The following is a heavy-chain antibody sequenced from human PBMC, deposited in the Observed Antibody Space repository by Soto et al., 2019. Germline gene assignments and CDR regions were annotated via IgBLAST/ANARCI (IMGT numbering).Heavy chain of an antibody. V-gene: IGHV4-30-4*01. D-gene: IGHD3-22*01. CDR3: ARDSPLDYDSSGIDY. CDR2: IYYSGST. Sequence: SETLSLTCTVSGGSISSGDYYWSWIRQPPGKGLEWIGYIYYSGSTYYNPSLKSRVTISVDTSKNQFSLKLSSVTAADTAVYYWARDSPLDYDSSGIDYWGQGTLVTVSS. CDR1: GGSISSGDYY. J-gene: IGHJ4*02.